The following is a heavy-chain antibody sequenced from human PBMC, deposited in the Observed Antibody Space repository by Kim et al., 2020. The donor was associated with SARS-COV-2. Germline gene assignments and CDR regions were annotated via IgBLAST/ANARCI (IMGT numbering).Heavy chain of an antibody. D-gene: IGHD3-16*01. Sequence: SETLSLTCTVSGGSVSSGSYYWSWIRQPPGKGLEWIGNIYYSGSTNYNPSLKSRVTISVDTSKNQFSLKQSSVTAADTAVYYCARDVKPGGVIDYWGQGTLVTVSS. J-gene: IGHJ4*02. CDR1: GGSVSSGSYY. CDR3: ARDVKPGGVIDY. V-gene: IGHV4-61*01. CDR2: IYYSGST.